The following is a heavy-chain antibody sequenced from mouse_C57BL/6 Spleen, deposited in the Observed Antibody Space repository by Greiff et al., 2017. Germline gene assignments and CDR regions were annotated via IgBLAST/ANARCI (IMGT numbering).Heavy chain of an antibody. CDR3: ASPYGSSLYWYFDV. CDR1: GYSFTGYY. J-gene: IGHJ1*03. D-gene: IGHD1-1*01. CDR2: INPSTGGT. V-gene: IGHV1-42*01. Sequence: VQLQQSGPELVKPGASVKISCKASGYSFTGYYMNWVKQSPEKSLEWIGEINPSTGGTTYNQKFKAKATLTVDKSSSTAYMQLKSLTSEDSAVYYCASPYGSSLYWYFDVWGTGTTVTVSS.